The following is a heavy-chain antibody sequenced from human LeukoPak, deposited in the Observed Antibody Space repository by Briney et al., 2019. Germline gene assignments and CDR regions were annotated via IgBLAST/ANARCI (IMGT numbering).Heavy chain of an antibody. CDR1: GGSISSSSYY. CDR3: ARLSSGWSR. D-gene: IGHD6-19*01. J-gene: IGHJ4*02. V-gene: IGHV4-39*01. Sequence: SETLSLTCTVSGGSISSSSYYWGWIRQPPGKGLEWIGSIYYSGSTYYNPSLKSRVTISVDTSKNQFSLKLSSVTAADTAVYYCARLSSGWSRWGPGTLVTVSS. CDR2: IYYSGST.